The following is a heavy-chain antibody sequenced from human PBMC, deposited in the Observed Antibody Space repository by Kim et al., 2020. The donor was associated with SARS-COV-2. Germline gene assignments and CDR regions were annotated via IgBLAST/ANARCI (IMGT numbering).Heavy chain of an antibody. CDR2: IYYSGST. D-gene: IGHD1-20*01. CDR3: ARDRRDITGTFSNWFDP. CDR1: GGSISSYY. V-gene: IGHV4-59*13. Sequence: SETLSLTCTVSGGSISSYYWSWIRQPPGKGLEWIGYIYYSGSTNYNPSLKSRVTISVDTSKNQFSLKLSSVTAADTAVYYCARDRRDITGTFSNWFDPWGQGTLVTVSS. J-gene: IGHJ5*02.